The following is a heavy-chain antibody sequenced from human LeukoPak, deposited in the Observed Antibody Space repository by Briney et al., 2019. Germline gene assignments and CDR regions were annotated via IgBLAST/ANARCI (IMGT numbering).Heavy chain of an antibody. CDR3: ARLIAVAGTSSDY. V-gene: IGHV3-21*01. J-gene: IGHJ4*02. Sequence: GGSLRLSCAASGFTFSSYSMNWVRQAPGKGLEWVSSISSSSSYIYYADSVKDRFTISRDNAKNSLYLQMNSLRAEDTAVYYCARLIAVAGTSSDYWGQGTLVTVSS. CDR2: ISSSSSYI. D-gene: IGHD6-19*01. CDR1: GFTFSSYS.